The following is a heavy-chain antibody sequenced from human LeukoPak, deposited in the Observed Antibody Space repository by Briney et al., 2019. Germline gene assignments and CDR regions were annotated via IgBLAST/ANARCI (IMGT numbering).Heavy chain of an antibody. CDR3: ARGGYSGYDSWFDP. D-gene: IGHD5-12*01. CDR1: GYTFTGYY. CDR2: INPNSGGT. J-gene: IGHJ5*02. Sequence: ASVKVSCKASGYTFTGYYMHWVRQAPGQGLELMGWINPNSGGTNYAQKFQGWVTMTRDTSISTAYMELSRLRSDDTAVYYCARGGYSGYDSWFDPWGQGTLVTVSS. V-gene: IGHV1-2*04.